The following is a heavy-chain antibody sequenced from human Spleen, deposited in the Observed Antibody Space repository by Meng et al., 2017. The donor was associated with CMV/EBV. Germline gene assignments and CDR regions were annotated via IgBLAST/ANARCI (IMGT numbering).Heavy chain of an antibody. J-gene: IGHJ3*02. CDR2: IYPGDSDT. D-gene: IGHD6-13*01. CDR1: GYTFTTYW. Sequence: GESLKISCRASGYTFTTYWIAWVRQMPGKGLEWMGVIYPGDSDTRYSSSFQGQVTISVDKSISTAYLQWSRLKASDTAMYYCARQGWDSSDAFDIWGQGTMVTVSS. CDR3: ARQGWDSSDAFDI. V-gene: IGHV5-51*01.